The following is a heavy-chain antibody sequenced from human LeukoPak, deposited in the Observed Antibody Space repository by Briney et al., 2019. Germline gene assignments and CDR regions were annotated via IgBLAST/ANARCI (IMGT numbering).Heavy chain of an antibody. CDR2: IYYSGST. J-gene: IGHJ4*02. CDR1: GGSISSYY. Sequence: SETLSLTCTVSGGSISSYYWSWIRQPPGKGLEWIGYIYYSGSTNYNPSLESRVTISVDTSKNQFSLKLSSVTAADTAVYYCARERARYGDFAYWGQGTLVTVSS. D-gene: IGHD4-17*01. CDR3: ARERARYGDFAY. V-gene: IGHV4-59*01.